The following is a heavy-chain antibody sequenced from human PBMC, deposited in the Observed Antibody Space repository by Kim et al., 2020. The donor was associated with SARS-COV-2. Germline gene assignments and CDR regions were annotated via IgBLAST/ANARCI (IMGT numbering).Heavy chain of an antibody. J-gene: IGHJ5*02. CDR2: IYYSGST. CDR1: GGSISSYY. Sequence: SETLSLTCTVSGGSISSYYWSWIRQPPGKGLEWIGYIYYSGSTNYNPSLKSRVTISVDTSKNQFSLKLSSVTAADTAVYYCARSVSYDILTGYRDWFDPWGQGTLVTVSS. CDR3: ARSVSYDILTGYRDWFDP. V-gene: IGHV4-59*08. D-gene: IGHD3-9*01.